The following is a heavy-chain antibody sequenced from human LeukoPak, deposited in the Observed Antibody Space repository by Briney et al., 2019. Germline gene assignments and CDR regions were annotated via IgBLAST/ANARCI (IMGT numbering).Heavy chain of an antibody. CDR2: INPNSGGT. Sequence: APVKVSCKASGYTFTGYYMHWVRQAPGQGLEWMGWINPNSGGTNYAQKFQGRVTMTRDTSISTAYMELSRLRSDDTAVYYCARGGELITMVRGVIEDWFDPWGQGTLVTVSS. D-gene: IGHD3-10*01. V-gene: IGHV1-2*02. CDR3: ARGGELITMVRGVIEDWFDP. J-gene: IGHJ5*02. CDR1: GYTFTGYY.